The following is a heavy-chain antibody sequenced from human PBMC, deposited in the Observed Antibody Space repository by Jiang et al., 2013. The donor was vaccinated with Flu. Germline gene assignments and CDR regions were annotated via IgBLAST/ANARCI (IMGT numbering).Heavy chain of an antibody. CDR2: INPNSGGT. J-gene: IGHJ4*02. CDR1: GHTFTGYY. Sequence: GAEVKKPGASVKVSRKASGHTFTGYYMHWVRQAPGQGLEWMGWINPNSGGTNYAQKFQGRVTMTRDTSISTAYMELSRLRSDDTAVYYCARGDYGGEWGIDYWGQGTLVTVSS. D-gene: IGHD4-23*01. CDR3: ARGDYGGEWGIDY. V-gene: IGHV1-2*02.